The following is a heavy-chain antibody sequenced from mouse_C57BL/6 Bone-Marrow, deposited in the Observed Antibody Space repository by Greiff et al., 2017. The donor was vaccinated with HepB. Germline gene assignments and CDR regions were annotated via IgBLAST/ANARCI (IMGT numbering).Heavy chain of an antibody. CDR3: ASTTVVAPYYFDY. CDR2: INPNNGGT. D-gene: IGHD1-1*01. V-gene: IGHV1-26*01. CDR1: GYTFTDYY. Sequence: EVQLQQSGPELVKPGASVKISCKASGYTFTDYYMNWVKQSHGKSLEWIGDINPNNGGTSYNQKFKGKATLTVDTSSSTAYMQLSSLTSEDSAVYFCASTTVVAPYYFDYWGQGTTLTVSS. J-gene: IGHJ2*01.